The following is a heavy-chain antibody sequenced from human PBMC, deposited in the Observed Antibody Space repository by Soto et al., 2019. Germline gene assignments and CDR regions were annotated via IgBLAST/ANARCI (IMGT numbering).Heavy chain of an antibody. V-gene: IGHV3-53*04. CDR1: GFTVSSNY. J-gene: IGHJ3*02. Sequence: EVQLVESGGGLVQPGGSLRLSCAASGFTVSSNYMSWVRQAPGKGLEWVSVIFTGRSTYYADSVKGRFTISRHSSMNTVYLQMDSLRAEDTAVYYCARDRQSSGWLDAFDIWGQGTMVTVSS. CDR3: ARDRQSSGWLDAFDI. D-gene: IGHD6-19*01. CDR2: IFTGRST.